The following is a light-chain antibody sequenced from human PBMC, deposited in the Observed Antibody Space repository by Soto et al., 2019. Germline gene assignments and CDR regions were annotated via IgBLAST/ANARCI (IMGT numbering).Light chain of an antibody. CDR2: GAS. Sequence: EIVLTQSPGTLSLSPGERATLHCRASQSISTSSLAWYRQKPGQAPRLLIYGASTRATGIPARFSGSGSGTEFTLTISSLQSEDFAVYYCQQYNNWPPWTFGQGTKVDIK. J-gene: IGKJ1*01. CDR1: QSISTS. CDR3: QQYNNWPPWT. V-gene: IGKV3-15*01.